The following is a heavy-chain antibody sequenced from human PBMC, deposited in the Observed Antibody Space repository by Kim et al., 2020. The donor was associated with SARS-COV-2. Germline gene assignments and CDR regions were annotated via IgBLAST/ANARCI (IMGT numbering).Heavy chain of an antibody. Sequence: GGSLRLSCAASGFTFSSYAMSWVRQAPGKGLEWVSAISGSGGSTYYADSVKGRFTISRDNSKNTLYLQMNSLRAEDTAVYYCAKVRGSQRAARYYFDYWGQGTLVTVSS. CDR1: GFTFSSYA. CDR3: AKVRGSQRAARYYFDY. J-gene: IGHJ4*02. CDR2: ISGSGGST. V-gene: IGHV3-23*01. D-gene: IGHD3-10*01.